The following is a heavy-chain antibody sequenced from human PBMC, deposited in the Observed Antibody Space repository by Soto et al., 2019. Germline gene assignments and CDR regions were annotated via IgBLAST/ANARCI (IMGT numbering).Heavy chain of an antibody. CDR1: GGSISSGGYY. J-gene: IGHJ5*02. CDR3: ARDYFDSSDYTTNWFDP. Sequence: SETLSLTCTVSGGSISSGGYYWAWIRQPPGEGLEWIGSIYHTGNAYYNPSLRSRVTISVDTSKNQFSLKVTSATAADTALYYCARDYFDSSDYTTNWFDPWGQGTLVTVSS. CDR2: IYHTGNA. D-gene: IGHD3-22*01. V-gene: IGHV4-39*01.